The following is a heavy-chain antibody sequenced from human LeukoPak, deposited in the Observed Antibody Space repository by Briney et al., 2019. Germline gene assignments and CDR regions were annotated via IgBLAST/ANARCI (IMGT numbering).Heavy chain of an antibody. CDR3: ATVNPIFSLSAFDI. CDR2: FDPEDGET. V-gene: IGHV1-24*01. J-gene: IGHJ3*02. CDR1: GYTLTELS. Sequence: ASVKASYTVSGYTLTELSMQWVRQSPGKGLERMGGFDPEDGETIYAQMIHGRATITEDTSTDTAHMELSSLRSEDTAVYYCATVNPIFSLSAFDIWGQGTMVTVSS. D-gene: IGHD3-9*01.